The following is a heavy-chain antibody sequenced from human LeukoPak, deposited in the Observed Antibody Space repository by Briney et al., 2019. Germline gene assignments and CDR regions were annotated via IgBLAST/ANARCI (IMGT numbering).Heavy chain of an antibody. V-gene: IGHV1-18*01. Sequence: GASVKVSCKASGYTFTSYGISWVRQAPGQGLEWMGRISTSNGDTNFAQSLQGRLTMTTDTPTSTVYMELWSLRSDDTAVYYCARDPYHRLGPPLDLWGQGTLVTVSS. J-gene: IGHJ5*02. CDR3: ARDPYHRLGPPLDL. CDR1: GYTFTSYG. CDR2: ISTSNGDT. D-gene: IGHD2-2*01.